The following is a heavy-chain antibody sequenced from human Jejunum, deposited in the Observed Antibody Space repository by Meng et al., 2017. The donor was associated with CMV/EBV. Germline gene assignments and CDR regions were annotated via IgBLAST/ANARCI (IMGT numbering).Heavy chain of an antibody. D-gene: IGHD2-15*01. J-gene: IGHJ4*02. CDR1: GVTFHTYT. V-gene: IGHV3-21*01. CDR2: ITSGNGYI. CDR3: ATDYRRVAGPN. Sequence: FCAASGVTFHTYTINWVRQAPGKGLEWVSSITSGNGYICYAEAVKCRFTISRDNAKKSLYLQMSSLRAADTAVYYCATDYRRVAGPNWGQGTLVTVSS.